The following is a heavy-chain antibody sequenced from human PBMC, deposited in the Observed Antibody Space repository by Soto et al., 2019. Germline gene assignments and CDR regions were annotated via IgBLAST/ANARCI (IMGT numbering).Heavy chain of an antibody. Sequence: QMQLVQSGPEVKKPGTSVKVSCKASGFTFTSSAVQWVRQARGQRLEWIGWIVLASGNTNYAQKFQERVTITRDMSTSTAYMELSSLRSDDTAVYYCALDCSYGEAFDIWGQGTMVTVSS. CDR2: IVLASGNT. V-gene: IGHV1-58*01. CDR3: ALDCSYGEAFDI. D-gene: IGHD3-10*01. J-gene: IGHJ3*02. CDR1: GFTFTSSA.